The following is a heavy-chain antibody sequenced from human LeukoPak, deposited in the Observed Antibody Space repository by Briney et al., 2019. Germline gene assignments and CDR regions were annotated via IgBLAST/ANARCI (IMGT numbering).Heavy chain of an antibody. V-gene: IGHV3-20*04. D-gene: IGHD6-13*01. CDR2: INWNGGGT. CDR1: GFTFKDYG. J-gene: IGHJ5*02. Sequence: RPGGSLRLSCAATGFTFKDYGMHWVRQPPGKGLEWVSSINWNGGGTDYADSVKGRFTISRDNAKNSLYLQLSSLRPEDTALYYCAKGSYGSSWDNWFDPWGQGTLVTVSS. CDR3: AKGSYGSSWDNWFDP.